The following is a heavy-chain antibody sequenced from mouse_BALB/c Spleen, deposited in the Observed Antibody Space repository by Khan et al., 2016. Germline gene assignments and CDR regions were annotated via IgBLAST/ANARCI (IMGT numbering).Heavy chain of an antibody. V-gene: IGHV10-1*02. Sequence: EVQLVESGGGLVQPKGSLKLSCAASGFTFNTYAMNWVRRAPGKGLEWVGRIRSKRNNYETYYADSVKDRFTISRDDSQSMLYLQMNKLKTEDKAMYYGVRHYYGINWYFDVWGAGTTVTVSS. CDR3: VRHYYGINWYFDV. D-gene: IGHD1-1*01. J-gene: IGHJ1*01. CDR1: GFTFNTYA. CDR2: IRSKRNNYET.